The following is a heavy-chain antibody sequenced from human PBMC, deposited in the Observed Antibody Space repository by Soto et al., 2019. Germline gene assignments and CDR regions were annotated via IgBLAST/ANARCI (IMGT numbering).Heavy chain of an antibody. CDR3: ARDKITGLFDY. J-gene: IGHJ4*02. Sequence: PSETLSLTCTVSGGSISSSSYYWGWIRQPPGKGLEWIGSIYYSGSTYYNLSLKSRVTISVDTSKNQFSLKLGSVTAADTAVYFCARDKITGLFDYWGQGTLVTVSS. CDR2: IYYSGST. CDR1: GGSISSSSYY. V-gene: IGHV4-39*02. D-gene: IGHD2-8*02.